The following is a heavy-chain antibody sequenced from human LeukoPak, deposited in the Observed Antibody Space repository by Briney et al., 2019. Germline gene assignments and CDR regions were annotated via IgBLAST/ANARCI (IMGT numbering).Heavy chain of an antibody. CDR1: GFTFSSYS. V-gene: IGHV3-74*01. CDR2: INTDGSST. D-gene: IGHD6-6*01. Sequence: PGGSLRLSCAASGFTFSSYSMNWVRQAPGKGLVWVSRINTDGSSTSYADSVKGRFTISRDNAKNTLYLQMNSLRAEDTAVYYCAREGSEYSSSPGAFDIWGQGTMVTVSS. CDR3: AREGSEYSSSPGAFDI. J-gene: IGHJ3*02.